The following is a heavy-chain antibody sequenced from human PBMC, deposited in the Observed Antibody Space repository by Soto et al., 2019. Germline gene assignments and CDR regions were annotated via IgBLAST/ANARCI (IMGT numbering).Heavy chain of an antibody. CDR1: GGTFSSYA. Sequence: QVQLVQSGAAVKKPGSSVKVSCKASGGTFSSYAISWVRQAPGQGLEWMGGIIPIFGTANYAQKFQGRVTITADESTSTAYMELSSMRSEDTAVYYCAIVGYCSSTSCYSDDAFDIWGQVTMVTVSS. CDR2: IIPIFGTA. V-gene: IGHV1-69*01. D-gene: IGHD2-2*01. J-gene: IGHJ3*02. CDR3: AIVGYCSSTSCYSDDAFDI.